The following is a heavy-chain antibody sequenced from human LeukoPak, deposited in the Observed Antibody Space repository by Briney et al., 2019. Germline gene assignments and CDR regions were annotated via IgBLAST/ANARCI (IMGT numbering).Heavy chain of an antibody. D-gene: IGHD5-18*01. CDR1: GGTFSSYA. V-gene: IGHV1-69*04. CDR3: AREGGYSYGRAGTIGGGNSDFDY. Sequence: ASVKVSCKASGGTFSSYAISWMRQAPGQGLEWMGRIIPILGIANYAQKLQGRVTITADKSTSTAYMELSSLRSEDTAVYYCAREGGYSYGRAGTIGGGNSDFDYWGQGTLVTVSS. CDR2: IIPILGIA. J-gene: IGHJ4*02.